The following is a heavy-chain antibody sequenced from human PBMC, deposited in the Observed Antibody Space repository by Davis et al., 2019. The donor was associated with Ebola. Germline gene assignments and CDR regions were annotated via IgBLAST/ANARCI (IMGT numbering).Heavy chain of an antibody. CDR1: GGTFSSYA. J-gene: IGHJ6*02. D-gene: IGHD2-2*01. V-gene: IGHV1-69*06. CDR2: IIPIFGTA. Sequence: SVKVSCKASGGTFSSYAISWVRQAPGQGLEWMGGIIPIFGTANYAQKFQGRVTITADKSTSTAYMELSSLRSEDTAVYYCAREGVVPAALGRYGMDVWGQGTTVTVSS. CDR3: AREGVVPAALGRYGMDV.